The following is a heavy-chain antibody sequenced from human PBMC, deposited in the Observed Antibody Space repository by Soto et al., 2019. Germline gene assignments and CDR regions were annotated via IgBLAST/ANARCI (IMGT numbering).Heavy chain of an antibody. D-gene: IGHD2-2*01. CDR1: GYSFTSYD. V-gene: IGHV1-8*01. Sequence: GASVKVSSKASGYSFTSYDINGVRQATGQGLEWMGWMNPNSGNTGYAQKLQGRVTMTRNTSISTAYMELSSLRSEDTAVYYCALSTSLNWFDPWGQGTLVTVSS. J-gene: IGHJ5*02. CDR2: MNPNSGNT. CDR3: ALSTSLNWFDP.